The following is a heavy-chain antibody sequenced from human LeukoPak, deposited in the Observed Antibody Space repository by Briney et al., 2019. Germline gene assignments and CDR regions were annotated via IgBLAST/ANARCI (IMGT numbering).Heavy chain of an antibody. CDR2: IKQDGSEN. CDR3: ARVVGAAPDY. V-gene: IGHV3-7*03. Sequence: GGSLRLSCAASGFTFSTCWMSWVRQPPGKGLEWVATIKQDGSENYYVDSVKGRFTISRDNAKNSLFLQMNRLRAEHTAVYYCARVVGAAPDYWGQGTLVTVSS. CDR1: GFTFSTCW. J-gene: IGHJ4*02. D-gene: IGHD1-26*01.